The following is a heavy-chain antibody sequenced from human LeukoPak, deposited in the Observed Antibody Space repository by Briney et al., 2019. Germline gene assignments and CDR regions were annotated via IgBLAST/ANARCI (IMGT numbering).Heavy chain of an antibody. CDR2: IYPGDSDI. CDR3: ARHAAAYCSGGSCLTYYGMDV. V-gene: IGHV5-51*01. D-gene: IGHD2-15*01. Sequence: GESLKISCKGSGYSFTSYWIGWVRQMPGKGLEWMGIIYPGDSDIRYSPSFQGQVTISADKSISTAYLQWSSLKASDTAMYYCARHAAAYCSGGSCLTYYGMDVWGQGTTVTVSS. CDR1: GYSFTSYW. J-gene: IGHJ6*02.